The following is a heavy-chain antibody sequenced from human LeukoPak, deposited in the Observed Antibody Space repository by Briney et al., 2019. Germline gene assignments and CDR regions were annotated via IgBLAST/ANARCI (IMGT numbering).Heavy chain of an antibody. D-gene: IGHD2-2*02. CDR3: ARADFLYTGLAVATATRYTRMVTWFDP. Sequence: ASVKVSCKVSGYTLTELSMHWVRQAPGKGLEWMGGFDPEDGETIYAQKFQGRVTMTEDTSTDTAYMELSSLRSDDTAIYYCARADFLYTGLAVATATRYTRMVTWFDPWGQGTLVTVSS. CDR2: FDPEDGET. CDR1: GYTLTELS. J-gene: IGHJ5*02. V-gene: IGHV1-24*01.